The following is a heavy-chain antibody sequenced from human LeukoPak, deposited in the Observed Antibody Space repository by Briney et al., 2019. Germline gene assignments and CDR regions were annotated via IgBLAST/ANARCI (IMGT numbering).Heavy chain of an antibody. Sequence: GGSLRLSCAASGFTFSSYAMSWVRQAPGKGLEWVSAISGSGGSTYYADSVKGRFTISRDNSKNTLYLQMNSLRAEDTAVYHCAKDIDFWSGYSFDYWGQGTLVTVSS. CDR3: AKDIDFWSGYSFDY. CDR1: GFTFSSYA. CDR2: ISGSGGST. D-gene: IGHD3-3*01. V-gene: IGHV3-23*01. J-gene: IGHJ4*02.